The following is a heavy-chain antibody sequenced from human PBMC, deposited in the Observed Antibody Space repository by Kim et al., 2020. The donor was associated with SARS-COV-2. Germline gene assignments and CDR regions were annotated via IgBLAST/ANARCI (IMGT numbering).Heavy chain of an antibody. V-gene: IGHV5-51*01. D-gene: IGHD5-12*01. J-gene: IGHJ4*02. Sequence: GASLQISCRGSGYTFNTYWIGWVRQMPGKGLEWMGIVYPGDSDARYSPSFQGQVTISADKSISTAYLQWSSLKASDTAMYYCARPGRVATSDYFDYWGQGTLVTVSS. CDR2: VYPGDSDA. CDR1: GYTFNTYW. CDR3: ARPGRVATSDYFDY.